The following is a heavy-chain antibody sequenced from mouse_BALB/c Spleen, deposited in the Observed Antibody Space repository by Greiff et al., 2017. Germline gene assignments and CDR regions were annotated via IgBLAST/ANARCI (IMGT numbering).Heavy chain of an antibody. CDR2: ISSGGSYT. J-gene: IGHJ3*01. Sequence: EVKLVESGGGLVKPGGSLKLSCAASGFTFSSYAMSWVRQTPEKRLEWVATISSGGSYTYYPDSVKGRFTISRDNAKNTLYLQMSSLRSEDTAMYYRARHPAYWGQGTLVTVSA. V-gene: IGHV5-9-3*01. CDR3: ARHPAY. CDR1: GFTFSSYA.